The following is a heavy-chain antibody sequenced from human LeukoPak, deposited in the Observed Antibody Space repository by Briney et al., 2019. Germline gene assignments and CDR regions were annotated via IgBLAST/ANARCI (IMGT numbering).Heavy chain of an antibody. D-gene: IGHD3-9*01. CDR3: AALDYDILTGYYKDYYFDY. V-gene: IGHV1-58*01. CDR2: IVVGSGNT. J-gene: IGHJ4*02. CDR1: GFTFTSSA. Sequence: ASVKVSCKASGFTFTSSAVQWVRQARGQRLEWIGWIVVGSGNTNYAQKFQERVTITRDMSTRKAYMGLSSLRSEDTAVYYCAALDYDILTGYYKDYYFDYWGQGTLVTVSS.